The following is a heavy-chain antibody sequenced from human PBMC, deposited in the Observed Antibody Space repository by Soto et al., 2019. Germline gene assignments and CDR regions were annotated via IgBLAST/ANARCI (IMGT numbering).Heavy chain of an antibody. Sequence: SETLSLTCTVSGGSISSYYWSWIRQPAGKGLEWIGRIYTSGSTNYNPSLKSRVTMSVDTSKNQFSLKLSSVTAADTAVYYCARGGDLGGYTYGSHFDYWGQGTLVTVSS. CDR3: ARGGDLGGYTYGSHFDY. D-gene: IGHD5-18*01. J-gene: IGHJ4*02. CDR1: GGSISSYY. CDR2: IYTSGST. V-gene: IGHV4-4*07.